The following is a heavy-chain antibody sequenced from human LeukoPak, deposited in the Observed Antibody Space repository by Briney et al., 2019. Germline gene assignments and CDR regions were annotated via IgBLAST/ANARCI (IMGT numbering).Heavy chain of an antibody. V-gene: IGHV4-39*01. CDR1: GGSISSSSYY. D-gene: IGHD2-2*01. J-gene: IGHJ6*02. CDR3: ASPGDCSSTGCYLGGDPQRYYYYGMDV. Sequence: PSETLSLTCTVSGGSISSSSYYWGWIRQPPGKGLEWIGSIYYSGSTYYNPSLKSRVTISVDTSKNQFSLKLSSVTAADTAVYYCASPGDCSSTGCYLGGDPQRYYYYGMDVWGQGTTVTVSS. CDR2: IYYSGST.